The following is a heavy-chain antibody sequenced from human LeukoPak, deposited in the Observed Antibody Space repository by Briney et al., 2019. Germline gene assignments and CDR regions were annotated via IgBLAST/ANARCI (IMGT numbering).Heavy chain of an antibody. CDR1: GFTFSSYS. Sequence: PGGSLRLSCAASGFTFSSYSMNWVRQAPGKGLEWVSSISSSSSYIYYADSVKGRFTISRDNAKNSLYLQMHSLRAEDTAVYYCARNSYGDYGPFDYWGKGNLVTVSS. D-gene: IGHD4-17*01. J-gene: IGHJ4*02. V-gene: IGHV3-21*01. CDR3: ARNSYGDYGPFDY. CDR2: ISSSSSYI.